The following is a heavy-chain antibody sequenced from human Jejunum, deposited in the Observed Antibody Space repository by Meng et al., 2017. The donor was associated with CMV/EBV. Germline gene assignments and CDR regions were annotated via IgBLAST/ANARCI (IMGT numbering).Heavy chain of an antibody. J-gene: IGHJ6*02. V-gene: IGHV3-7*01. CDR2: IKEDGSET. Sequence: WVRQAPGKGLEWVANIKEDGSETYYVDSVKGRITTSRDNAKNSLHLQMNSLRAEDTAVYYCARVERYYDYWSGYSKGGYFYGMDVWGQGTTVTVSS. CDR3: ARVERYYDYWSGYSKGGYFYGMDV. D-gene: IGHD3-3*01.